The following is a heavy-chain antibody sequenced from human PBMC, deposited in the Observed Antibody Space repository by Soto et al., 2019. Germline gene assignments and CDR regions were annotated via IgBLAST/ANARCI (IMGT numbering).Heavy chain of an antibody. J-gene: IGHJ4*02. Sequence: GGSLRLSCAASGFTFSSYAMSWVRQAPGKGLEWVSAISGSGGSTYYADSVKGRFTISRDNSKNTLYLQMNSLRAEDTAVYYCAKDPKHIVVVTAIPDYWGQGTLVTVSS. CDR3: AKDPKHIVVVTAIPDY. CDR1: GFTFSSYA. CDR2: ISGSGGST. V-gene: IGHV3-23*01. D-gene: IGHD2-21*02.